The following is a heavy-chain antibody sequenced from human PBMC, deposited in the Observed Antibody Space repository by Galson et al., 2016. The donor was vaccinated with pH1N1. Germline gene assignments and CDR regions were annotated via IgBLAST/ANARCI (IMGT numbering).Heavy chain of an antibody. V-gene: IGHV1-46*03. D-gene: IGHD7-27*01. Sequence: SVKVSCKASGYIFTRDYFHWVRQAPGQGLEWIGVIDPSNGGTTFPQKFQGLVTMTRDTSTSTVYMEVSGLKSDDTAVYYCIRDLGRLRDFWGQGTLVTVSS. CDR3: IRDLGRLRDF. CDR2: IDPSNGGT. J-gene: IGHJ4*02. CDR1: GYIFTRDY.